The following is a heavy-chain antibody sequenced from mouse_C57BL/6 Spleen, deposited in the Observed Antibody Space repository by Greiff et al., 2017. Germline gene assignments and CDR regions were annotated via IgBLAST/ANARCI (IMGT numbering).Heavy chain of an antibody. Sequence: QVQLQQPGAELVRPGTSVKLSCKASGYTFTSYWMHWVKQRPGQGLEWIGVIDPSDSYTNYNQKFKGKATLTVDTSSSTAYMQLSSLTSEDSAVYYCARELTGTSYYFDYWGQGATLTVSS. J-gene: IGHJ2*01. CDR3: ARELTGTSYYFDY. CDR2: IDPSDSYT. V-gene: IGHV1-59*01. CDR1: GYTFTSYW. D-gene: IGHD4-1*01.